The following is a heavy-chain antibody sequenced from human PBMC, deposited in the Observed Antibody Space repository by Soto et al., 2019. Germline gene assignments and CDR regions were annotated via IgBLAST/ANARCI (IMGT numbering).Heavy chain of an antibody. V-gene: IGHV3-30*18. D-gene: IGHD3-10*01. J-gene: IGHJ6*02. Sequence: GGSLRLSCVASGFTFSDFGIHWVRQGPGKGLEWLAVISEDAETDFHADSVKGRFTVSRDNFKETLYLQMNSLTTDDSGVYFCAKAPFRRPYYFYGMDVWGQGTTVTVSS. CDR1: GFTFSDFG. CDR3: AKAPFRRPYYFYGMDV. CDR2: ISEDAETD.